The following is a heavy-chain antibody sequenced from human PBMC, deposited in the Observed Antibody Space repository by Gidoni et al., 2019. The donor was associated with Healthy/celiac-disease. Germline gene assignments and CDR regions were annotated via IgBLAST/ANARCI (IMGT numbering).Heavy chain of an antibody. J-gene: IGHJ5*02. CDR3: ARTRFLEWSYVEFDP. Sequence: VQLVQSGAEVKTPGASVKVSCQAAGYTFTSYGISWVRQAPGQGLEWMGWISAYNGNTNYAQKLQGRVTMTTDTSTSTAYMELRSLISDDTAVYYCARTRFLEWSYVEFDPWGQGTLVTVSS. CDR2: ISAYNGNT. D-gene: IGHD3-3*01. CDR1: GYTFTSYG. V-gene: IGHV1-18*01.